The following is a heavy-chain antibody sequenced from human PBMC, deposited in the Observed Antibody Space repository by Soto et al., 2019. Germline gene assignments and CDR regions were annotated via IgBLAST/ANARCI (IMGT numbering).Heavy chain of an antibody. D-gene: IGHD1-26*01. J-gene: IGHJ4*02. V-gene: IGHV3-7*05. Sequence: EVQLVESGGGLVQPGGSLRLSCAASGFTLGTYWMSWVRQAPGKGLEWVGNIKPDGSEKNYVDSVQGRFTISRDNGKNALYLQMSSLRAEDTAVYYCARTRIGSYSFDFWGQGTLITVSS. CDR1: GFTLGTYW. CDR3: ARTRIGSYSFDF. CDR2: IKPDGSEK.